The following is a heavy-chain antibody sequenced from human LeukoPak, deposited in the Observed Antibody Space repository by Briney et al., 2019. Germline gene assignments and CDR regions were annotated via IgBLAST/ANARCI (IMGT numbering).Heavy chain of an antibody. CDR2: ISWNSGSI. CDR1: GFTFDDYA. J-gene: IGHJ4*02. D-gene: IGHD6-13*01. V-gene: IGHV3-9*01. CDR3: ARGGSSSSNYWVY. Sequence: PGRSLRLSCAASGFTFDDYAMHWVRQAPGKGLEWVSGISWNSGSIGYADSVKGRFSISRDNAENSLFLQMNNLRVEDTAVYYCARGGSSSSNYWVYWGQGTLVTVSS.